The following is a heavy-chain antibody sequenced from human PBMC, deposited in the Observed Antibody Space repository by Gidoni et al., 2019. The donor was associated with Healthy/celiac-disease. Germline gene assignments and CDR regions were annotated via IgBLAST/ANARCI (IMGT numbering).Heavy chain of an antibody. J-gene: IGHJ4*02. CDR1: RGSFSGYY. D-gene: IGHD6-19*01. Sequence: QVQLQQWGAGLLKPSETLSLTCAVYRGSFSGYYWSWIRQPPGKGLEWIGEINHSGSTNYNPSLKSRVTISVDTSNTQFSLKLSSVTAADTAVYYCALRPGIAVAPVDYWGQGTLVTVSS. V-gene: IGHV4-34*01. CDR3: ALRPGIAVAPVDY. CDR2: INHSGST.